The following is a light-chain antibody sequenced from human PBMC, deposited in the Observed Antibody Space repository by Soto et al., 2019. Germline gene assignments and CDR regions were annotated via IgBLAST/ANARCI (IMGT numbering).Light chain of an antibody. CDR2: EVS. J-gene: IGLJ1*01. CDR3: NSQRSSGTRV. V-gene: IGLV2-14*01. CDR1: SSDVGGYTF. Sequence: QSALTQPASVSGSPGQSITISCTGTSSDVGGYTFVSWYQHHPGKGPKLLISEVSNRPSGVSNRFSGSKSGYTASLTISGLQAEDEADYYCNSQRSSGTRVFGTGTKLTVL.